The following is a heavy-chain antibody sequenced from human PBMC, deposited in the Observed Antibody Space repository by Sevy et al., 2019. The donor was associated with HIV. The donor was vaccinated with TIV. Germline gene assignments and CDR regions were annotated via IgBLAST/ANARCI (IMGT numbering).Heavy chain of an antibody. Sequence: GGSLRLSCAASGFTFSSYGMHWVRQAPGKGLEWLTIIWYDGSDKYYADSVKGRFTISRDNSRNTLYLQMNSLRAEDTAVYYCARDFSGRAFDYWGQGTLVTVSS. J-gene: IGHJ4*02. CDR2: IWYDGSDK. D-gene: IGHD2-15*01. V-gene: IGHV3-33*01. CDR3: ARDFSGRAFDY. CDR1: GFTFSSYG.